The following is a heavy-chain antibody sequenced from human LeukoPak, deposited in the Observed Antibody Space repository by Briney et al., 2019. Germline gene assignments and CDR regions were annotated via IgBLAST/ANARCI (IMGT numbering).Heavy chain of an antibody. J-gene: IGHJ4*02. D-gene: IGHD1-26*01. Sequence: ASVKVSCKASGYTFTGYYMHWLRQAPGQGLEWMGWINLNSGGTNYAQKFQGRVTMNRDTSISTAYMELSRLRSDDTAVYYCARVRIVGATTGLAYWGQGPLVTVSS. CDR2: INLNSGGT. V-gene: IGHV1-2*02. CDR1: GYTFTGYY. CDR3: ARVRIVGATTGLAY.